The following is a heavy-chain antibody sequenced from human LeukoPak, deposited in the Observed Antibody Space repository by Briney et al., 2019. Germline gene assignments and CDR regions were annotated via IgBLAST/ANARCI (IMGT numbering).Heavy chain of an antibody. Sequence: GGSLRLSCAASGFTFSSYAMHWVRQAPGKGLEWVAVISYDGSNKYYADSVKGRFTISRDNSKNTLYLQMNSLRAEDTAVYYCAKDRDDYIWGSYRSFDCWGQGTLVTVSS. CDR1: GFTFSSYA. J-gene: IGHJ4*02. D-gene: IGHD3-16*02. CDR2: ISYDGSNK. CDR3: AKDRDDYIWGSYRSFDC. V-gene: IGHV3-30*04.